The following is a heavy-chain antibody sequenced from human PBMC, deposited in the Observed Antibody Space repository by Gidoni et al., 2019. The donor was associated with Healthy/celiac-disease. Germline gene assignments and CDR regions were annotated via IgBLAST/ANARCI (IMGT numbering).Heavy chain of an antibody. CDR3: ARVGRGIVGARRSPGGTETSHGPVFHYYYYGMDV. J-gene: IGHJ6*02. CDR2: NNHSGST. CDR1: GGSFSGYY. Sequence: QVQLQQWGAGLLKPSETLSLTCAVYGGSFSGYYWSWIRQPPGKGLAWTGENNHSGSTNYNPSLKSRVTISVDTSKNQFSLKLSSVTAADTAVYYCARVGRGIVGARRSPGGTETSHGPVFHYYYYGMDVWGQGTTVTVSS. D-gene: IGHD1-26*01. V-gene: IGHV4-34*01.